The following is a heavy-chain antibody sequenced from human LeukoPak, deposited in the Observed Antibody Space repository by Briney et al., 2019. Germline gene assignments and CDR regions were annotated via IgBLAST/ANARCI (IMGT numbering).Heavy chain of an antibody. J-gene: IGHJ4*02. CDR3: AKGGGYSYGEIDY. D-gene: IGHD5-18*01. Sequence: KPGGSLRLSCAASGFTFSSYSMNWVRQAPGKGLEWVSSISSSSSYIYYADSVKGRFTISRDNAKNSLYLQMNSLRAEDTAVYYCAKGGGYSYGEIDYWGQGTLVTVSS. V-gene: IGHV3-21*01. CDR2: ISSSSSYI. CDR1: GFTFSSYS.